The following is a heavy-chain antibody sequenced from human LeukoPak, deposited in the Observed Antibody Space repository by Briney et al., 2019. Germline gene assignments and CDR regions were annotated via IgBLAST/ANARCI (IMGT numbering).Heavy chain of an antibody. D-gene: IGHD3-3*01. CDR2: IIPILGIA. CDR1: GGTFGSYA. J-gene: IGHJ6*02. Sequence: SVKVCCKASGGTFGSYAISWVRQAPGQGLECMGRIIPILGIANYAQKFQGRVTITADKSTSTAYMELSSLRSEDTAVYYCARDALLRFLEWSQYYYYGMDVWGQGTTVTVSS. V-gene: IGHV1-69*04. CDR3: ARDALLRFLEWSQYYYYGMDV.